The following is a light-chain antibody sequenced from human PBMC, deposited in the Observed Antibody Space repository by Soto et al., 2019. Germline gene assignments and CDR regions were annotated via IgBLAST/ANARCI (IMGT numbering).Light chain of an antibody. CDR2: EVS. CDR3: SSYTSSSTPYV. Sequence: QSALTQPPSASGSPGQSVTISCTGTKNDIGGYNYVSWYQQHPGKAPKLMIYEVSNRPSGVSNCFSGSKSGNTASLTISGLQAEDEADYYCSSYTSSSTPYVFGTGTKVTVL. V-gene: IGLV2-14*01. CDR1: KNDIGGYNY. J-gene: IGLJ1*01.